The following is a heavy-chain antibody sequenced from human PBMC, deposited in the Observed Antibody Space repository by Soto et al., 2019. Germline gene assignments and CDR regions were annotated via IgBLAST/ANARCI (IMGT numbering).Heavy chain of an antibody. CDR2: IDIGGNT. D-gene: IGHD2-2*01. Sequence: EVQVVESGRGLVQPGGSLRLSCAASGFSVTNNYMNWVRQAPGKGLEWVSIIDIGGNTYYADSVKDRFTISRDNSRNPLYLHRGGLRAEDTAVYYCARGRGSTGYLGREHYFDYWGQGTLVTVSP. CDR1: GFSVTNNY. V-gene: IGHV3-66*01. J-gene: IGHJ4*02. CDR3: ARGRGSTGYLGREHYFDY.